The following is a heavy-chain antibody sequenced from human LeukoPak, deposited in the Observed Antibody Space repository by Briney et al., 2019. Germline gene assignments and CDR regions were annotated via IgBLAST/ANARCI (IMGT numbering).Heavy chain of an antibody. D-gene: IGHD6-13*01. J-gene: IGHJ4*02. Sequence: GRSLRLSCAASGFTFNNYALHWVRQPPGKGLEWVSVISYNGNDEYYTDSVKGRFTISRDNSNNTLYLQMNSLRGEDTAVYYCARGDYGSTWYDFFFDYWGQGILVTVSS. V-gene: IGHV3-30-3*01. CDR2: ISYNGNDE. CDR1: GFTFNNYA. CDR3: ARGDYGSTWYDFFFDY.